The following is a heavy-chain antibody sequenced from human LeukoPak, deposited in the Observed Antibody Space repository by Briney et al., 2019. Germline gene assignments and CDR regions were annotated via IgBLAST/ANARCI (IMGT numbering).Heavy chain of an antibody. D-gene: IGHD6-19*01. V-gene: IGHV3-23*01. CDR2: IYVGGGST. J-gene: IGHJ5*02. Sequence: PGGSLRLSCAASGFTSSGYAMTWVRQAPGEGLGCGSPIYVGGGSTYYADSVKGRFTISRDNSKNTYFLQMNTLRAADTAVYYCAKGSGSGWYGWFAPWGQGTLVTVSS. CDR3: AKGSGSGWYGWFAP. CDR1: GFTSSGYA.